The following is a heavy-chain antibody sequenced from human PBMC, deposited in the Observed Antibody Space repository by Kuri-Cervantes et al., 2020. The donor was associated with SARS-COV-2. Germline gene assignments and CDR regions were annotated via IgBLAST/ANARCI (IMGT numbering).Heavy chain of an antibody. J-gene: IGHJ4*02. Sequence: GGSLRPSCSASGFTFSSYTMHWVRQAPGKGLEWVAVISYDGRNKYYAAAVKGRFTISRDNSKNTLYLQMNSLRAEDTAVYYCAGGDSALTGYYFDPWGQGTLVTVSS. CDR3: AGGDSALTGYYFDP. CDR2: ISYDGRNK. D-gene: IGHD3-22*01. V-gene: IGHV3-30*04. CDR1: GFTFSSYT.